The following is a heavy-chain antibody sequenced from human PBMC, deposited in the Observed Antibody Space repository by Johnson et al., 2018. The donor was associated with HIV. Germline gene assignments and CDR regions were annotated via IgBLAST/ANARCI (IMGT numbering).Heavy chain of an antibody. CDR1: GFTFSSYG. CDR3: ARDGLEVDAFDI. D-gene: IGHD3-3*01. V-gene: IGHV3-30*03. CDR2: ISYDGSNK. J-gene: IGHJ3*02. Sequence: VQLVESGGGVVQPGRSLRLSCEASGFTFSSYGMHWVRQAPGKGLEWVALISYDGSNKYYVDSVKGRFTISRDNSKNTLYLQMNSLRAEDTAVYYCARDGLEVDAFDIWGQGTMVTVSS.